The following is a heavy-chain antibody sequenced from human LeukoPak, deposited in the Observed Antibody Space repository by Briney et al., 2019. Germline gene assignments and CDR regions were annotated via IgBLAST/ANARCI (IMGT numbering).Heavy chain of an antibody. Sequence: SGGSLRLSCEASGFTFSSYSMNWVRQAPGKGLEWVSSIISSGSYMYYADSVKGRFTISRDNAQNSLYLQMNSLRTEDTAVYYCARHYYDSSGYYSCDYWGQGTLVTVSS. J-gene: IGHJ4*02. V-gene: IGHV3-21*06. CDR2: IISSGSYM. CDR3: ARHYYDSSGYYSCDY. CDR1: GFTFSSYS. D-gene: IGHD3-22*01.